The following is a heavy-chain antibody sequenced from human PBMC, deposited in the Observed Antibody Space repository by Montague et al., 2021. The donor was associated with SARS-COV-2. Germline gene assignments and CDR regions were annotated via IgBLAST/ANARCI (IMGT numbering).Heavy chain of an antibody. D-gene: IGHD5-12*01. J-gene: IGHJ4*02. V-gene: IGHV4-31*03. Sequence: TLSLTCTVSGGSMNSGGYYWSWIRQHPGKGLEWIGYIYYTGSTFYNPSLKSRLTMSVDTSQNQFSLSLISVTAADTAVYYCARGRGYTGYDSDWGQGTLGTVTS. CDR1: GGSMNSGGYY. CDR2: IYYTGST. CDR3: ARGRGYTGYDSD.